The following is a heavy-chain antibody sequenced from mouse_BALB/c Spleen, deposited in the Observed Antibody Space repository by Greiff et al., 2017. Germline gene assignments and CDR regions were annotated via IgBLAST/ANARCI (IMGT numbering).Heavy chain of an antibody. D-gene: IGHD2-4*01. Sequence: VQLQQSGPELVKPGASVKISCKASGYSFTGYYMHWVKQSHVKSLEWIGRINPYNGATSYNQNFKDKASLTVDKSSSTAYMELHSLTSEDSAVYYCAREGDYDGDYWGQGTTLTVSS. CDR3: AREGDYDGDY. J-gene: IGHJ2*01. CDR2: INPYNGAT. CDR1: GYSFTGYY. V-gene: IGHV1-31*01.